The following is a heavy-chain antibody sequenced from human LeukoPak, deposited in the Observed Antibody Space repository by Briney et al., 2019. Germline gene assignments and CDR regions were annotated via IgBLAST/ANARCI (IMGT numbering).Heavy chain of an antibody. Sequence: SQTLSLTCTVSGGSISSGSYYWGWIRQPPGKGLEWIGIIYHSGSTYYNPSLKSRVTISLDTSKNQFSLKLSSVTAADTAVYYCARGFCSGGTCGFDYWGQGTQVTVSS. D-gene: IGHD2-15*01. CDR1: GGSISSGSYY. V-gene: IGHV4-39*07. J-gene: IGHJ4*02. CDR3: ARGFCSGGTCGFDY. CDR2: IYHSGST.